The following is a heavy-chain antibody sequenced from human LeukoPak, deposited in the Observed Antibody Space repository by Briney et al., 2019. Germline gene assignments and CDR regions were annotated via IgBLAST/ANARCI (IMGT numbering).Heavy chain of an antibody. CDR3: AKGYGDYYYYYGMDV. J-gene: IGHJ6*02. CDR1: GFTFDNYD. Sequence: GGSLRLSCAASGFTFDNYDMHWVRQAPGKGLKWVSGITWNSGGIGYADSVKGRFTISRDNAKNSLYLQMNSLRAEDTALYYCAKGYGDYYYYYGMDVWGLGTTVTVS. V-gene: IGHV3-9*01. D-gene: IGHD4-17*01. CDR2: ITWNSGGI.